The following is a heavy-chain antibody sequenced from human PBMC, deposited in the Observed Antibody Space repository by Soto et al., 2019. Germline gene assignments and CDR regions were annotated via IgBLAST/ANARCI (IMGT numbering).Heavy chain of an antibody. CDR2: IYYSGST. V-gene: IGHV4-31*03. Sequence: PSETLSLTCTVSGGSISSGGYYWSWIRQHPGKGLEWIGYIYYSGSTYYNPSLKSRVTISVDTSKNQFSLKLSSVTAADTAVYYCARSRRAWDSSSWPFDYWGQGTLVTVSS. D-gene: IGHD6-13*01. CDR3: ARSRRAWDSSSWPFDY. CDR1: GGSISSGGYY. J-gene: IGHJ4*02.